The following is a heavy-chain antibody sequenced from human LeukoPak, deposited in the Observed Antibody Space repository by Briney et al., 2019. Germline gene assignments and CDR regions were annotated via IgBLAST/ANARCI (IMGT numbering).Heavy chain of an antibody. D-gene: IGHD3-10*01. J-gene: IGHJ4*02. V-gene: IGHV3-33*01. CDR1: GFTFSSYP. Sequence: SGGSLRLSCAASGFTFSSYPMHWVRRAPGKGLEWVAVIWYDGSKVYYADSVKGRFTISRDNSKNTLYLQMNSLRAEDTAVYYCARSMVRGPLWYFDFWGQGTLVTVSS. CDR2: IWYDGSKV. CDR3: ARSMVRGPLWYFDF.